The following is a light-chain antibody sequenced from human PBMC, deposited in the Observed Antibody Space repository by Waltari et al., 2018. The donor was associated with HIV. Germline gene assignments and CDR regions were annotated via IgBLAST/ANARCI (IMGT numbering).Light chain of an antibody. CDR3: SSYAGSNNLV. J-gene: IGLJ2*01. CDR2: EVS. Sequence: QSVLTQPPSVSGAPGQRVTISCTGSSSNIGAGYDVHWYQQHPGKAPKLMIYEVSKRPSGVPDRFSGSKSGNTASLTVSGLQAEDEADYYCSSYAGSNNLVFGGGTKLTVL. CDR1: SSNIGAGYD. V-gene: IGLV2-8*01.